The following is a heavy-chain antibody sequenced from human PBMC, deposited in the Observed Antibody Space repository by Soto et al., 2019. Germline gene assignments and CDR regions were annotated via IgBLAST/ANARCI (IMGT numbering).Heavy chain of an antibody. J-gene: IGHJ4*02. CDR1: SGSISSSNW. CDR2: IYHSGST. D-gene: IGHD2-15*01. V-gene: IGHV4-4*02. CDR3: ARKDYCSGGSCYSGVFYFDY. Sequence: SETLSLTCAVSSGSISSSNWWSWVRQPPGKGLEWIGEIYHSGSTNYNPSLKSRVTISVDKSKNQFSLKLSSVTAADTAVYYCARKDYCSGGSCYSGVFYFDYWGQGTLVTVSS.